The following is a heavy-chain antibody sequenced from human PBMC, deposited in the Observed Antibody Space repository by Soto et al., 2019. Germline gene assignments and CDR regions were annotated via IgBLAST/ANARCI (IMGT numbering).Heavy chain of an antibody. J-gene: IGHJ4*02. CDR3: AAYRGALYFDF. CDR1: GGSMSSNY. D-gene: IGHD4-4*01. CDR2: VFYGGT. V-gene: IGHV4-59*03. Sequence: PSETLSLTCTVSGGSMSSNYWSWLRQSPDKGLEWLGYVFYGGTDYNPSLGGRVSMSVQTSKSQFCLTLSSVTAADTAVYYCAAYRGALYFDFWGQGIQVTVSS.